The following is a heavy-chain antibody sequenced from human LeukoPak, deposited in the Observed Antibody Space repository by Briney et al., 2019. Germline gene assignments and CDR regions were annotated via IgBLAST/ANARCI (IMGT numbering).Heavy chain of an antibody. V-gene: IGHV3-11*01. CDR1: GFTFSDCY. Sequence: GGSLRLSCAASGFTFSDCYMSWIRQAPGKGLEWVSYISSSGSTIYYADSVKGRFTISRDNAKNSLYLQMNSLRAEDTAVYYCASSRPSYGRIVGATFDYWGQGTLVTVSS. CDR3: ASSRPSYGRIVGATFDY. D-gene: IGHD1-26*01. CDR2: ISSSGSTI. J-gene: IGHJ4*02.